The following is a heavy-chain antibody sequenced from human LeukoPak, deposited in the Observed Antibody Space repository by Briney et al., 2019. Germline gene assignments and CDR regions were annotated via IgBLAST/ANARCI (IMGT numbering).Heavy chain of an antibody. V-gene: IGHV1-18*01. J-gene: IGHJ5*02. D-gene: IGHD3-10*01. Sequence: ASVKVSCKASGYTFTSYGISWVRQAPGQGLEWMGWISAYNGNTNYAQKLQGRVTMTTDTSTSTAYMELRSLRSDDTAVYYCARERGGDYYGSGSYSTYNWFDPWGQGTLVTVSS. CDR2: ISAYNGNT. CDR3: ARERGGDYYGSGSYSTYNWFDP. CDR1: GYTFTSYG.